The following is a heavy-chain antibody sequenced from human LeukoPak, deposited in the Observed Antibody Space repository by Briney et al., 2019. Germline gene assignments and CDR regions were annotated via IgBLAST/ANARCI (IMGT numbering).Heavy chain of an antibody. D-gene: IGHD4-17*01. CDR1: GFTFSSYS. CDR2: ISSSSNYI. Sequence: GGSLRLSCAASGFTFSSYSMNWVRQAPGRGLEWVSSISSSSNYIYYADSVKGRFTISRDNAKNSLYLQMNSLRAEDTAVYYCARVDYGDYAGEDYWGQGTLVTVSS. J-gene: IGHJ4*02. V-gene: IGHV3-21*01. CDR3: ARVDYGDYAGEDY.